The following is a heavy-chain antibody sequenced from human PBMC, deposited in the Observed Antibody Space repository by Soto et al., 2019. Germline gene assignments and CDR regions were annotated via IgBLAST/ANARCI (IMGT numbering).Heavy chain of an antibody. CDR1: GFTFSSYG. D-gene: IGHD6-19*01. CDR2: IWYDGSNK. CDR3: ARQEGIAVAGWGDSFYYYYGMDV. J-gene: IGHJ6*02. V-gene: IGHV3-33*01. Sequence: PGGSLRLSCAASGFTFSSYGMHWVRQAPGKGLEWVAVIWYDGSNKYYADSVKGRFTISRDNSKNTLYLQMNSLRAEDTAVYYCARQEGIAVAGWGDSFYYYYGMDVWGQGTTVTVSS.